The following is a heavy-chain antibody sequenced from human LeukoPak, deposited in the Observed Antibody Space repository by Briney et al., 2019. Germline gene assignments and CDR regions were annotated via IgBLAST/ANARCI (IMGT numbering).Heavy chain of an antibody. Sequence: SETLSLTCTVSGGSISSYYWSWIRQPPGEGLEWIGYIYYSGSTNYNPSLKSRVTISVDTSKNQFSLKLSSVTAADTAVYYCARGSRGYSGSFYFDYWGQGTLVTVSS. CDR3: ARGSRGYSGSFYFDY. D-gene: IGHD1-26*01. CDR1: GGSISSYY. V-gene: IGHV4-59*08. J-gene: IGHJ4*02. CDR2: IYYSGST.